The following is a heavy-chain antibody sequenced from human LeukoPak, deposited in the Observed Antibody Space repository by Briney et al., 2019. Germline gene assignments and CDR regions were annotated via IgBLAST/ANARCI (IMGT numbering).Heavy chain of an antibody. D-gene: IGHD1-26*01. J-gene: IGHJ4*02. CDR1: GFTFSSYA. CDR3: ANQWELRRSGFDY. Sequence: GGSLRLSCAASGFTFSSYAMSWVRQAPGKGLEWVSAISGSGGSTYYADSVKGRFNISRDNSKNTLYLQMNSPRAEDTAVYYCANQWELRRSGFDYWGQGTLVTVSS. CDR2: ISGSGGST. V-gene: IGHV3-23*01.